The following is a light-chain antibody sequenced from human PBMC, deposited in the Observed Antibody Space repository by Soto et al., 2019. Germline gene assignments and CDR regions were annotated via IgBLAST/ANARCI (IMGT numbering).Light chain of an antibody. Sequence: QSVLTQPPSASGTPGQRITISCSGSRSTVGTNAVNWYQQSPGTAPKLLIYNNNERPSGVPDRFSGSKSGTSASLAITGLQSEDEADYYCAAWADSLDVLYVFGTGTKVTVL. CDR3: AAWADSLDVLYV. CDR2: NNN. J-gene: IGLJ1*01. CDR1: RSTVGTNA. V-gene: IGLV1-44*01.